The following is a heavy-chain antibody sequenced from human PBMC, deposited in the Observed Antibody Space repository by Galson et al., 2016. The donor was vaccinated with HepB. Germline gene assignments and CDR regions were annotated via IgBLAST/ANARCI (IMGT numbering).Heavy chain of an antibody. CDR1: GDSLRNYC. Sequence: ETLSLTCAVYGDSLRNYCWSWFRQPPGKGLEWVADINYSGGSNYNPSLKSRVTISIEKSKFQFSLNLTSVTAADTAVYFCARGRRRGHSVAVDYWGQGTLVSVSS. V-gene: IGHV4-34*01. CDR2: INYSGGS. J-gene: IGHJ4*02. D-gene: IGHD5/OR15-5a*01. CDR3: ARGRRRGHSVAVDY.